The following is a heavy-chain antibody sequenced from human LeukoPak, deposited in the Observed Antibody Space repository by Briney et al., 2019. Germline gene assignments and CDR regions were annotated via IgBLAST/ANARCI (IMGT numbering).Heavy chain of an antibody. CDR3: ARIHRYCSGGACYVLDN. J-gene: IGHJ4*02. Sequence: SETLSLTCSVSDGSINSYYWNWIRRPPGKGLEWIGYIYYSGSTNYNPSFKSRITISVDTSRNQFSLQLSSVTAADTAVYYCARIHRYCSGGACYVLDNWGQGTLVAVSS. D-gene: IGHD2-15*01. V-gene: IGHV4-59*01. CDR2: IYYSGST. CDR1: DGSINSYY.